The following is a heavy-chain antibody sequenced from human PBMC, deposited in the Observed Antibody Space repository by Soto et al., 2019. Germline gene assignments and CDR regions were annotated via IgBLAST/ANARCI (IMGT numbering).Heavy chain of an antibody. CDR2: ISYDGSNK. CDR3: AREGIAARYYFDY. V-gene: IGHV3-30*03. CDR1: GFTFSSYG. D-gene: IGHD6-6*01. Sequence: GGSLRLSCAASGFTFSSYGMHWVRQAPGKGLEWVAVISYDGSNKYYADSVKGRFTISRDNSKNTLYLQMNSLRAEDTAVYYCAREGIAARYYFDYWGQGTLVTVSS. J-gene: IGHJ4*02.